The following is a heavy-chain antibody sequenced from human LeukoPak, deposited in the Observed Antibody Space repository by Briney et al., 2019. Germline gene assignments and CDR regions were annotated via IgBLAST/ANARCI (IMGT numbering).Heavy chain of an antibody. D-gene: IGHD3-9*01. V-gene: IGHV4-34*01. CDR3: ARDRVLVMTGYPTGFDP. CDR1: GGSFSGYY. Sequence: PSETLSLTCAVYGGSFSGYYWSWIRQPPGKGLEWIGEINHSGSTNYNPSLKSRVTISVDTSKNQISLKLSSVTAADMAVYYCARDRVLVMTGYPTGFDPWGQGTLVTVSS. J-gene: IGHJ5*02. CDR2: INHSGST.